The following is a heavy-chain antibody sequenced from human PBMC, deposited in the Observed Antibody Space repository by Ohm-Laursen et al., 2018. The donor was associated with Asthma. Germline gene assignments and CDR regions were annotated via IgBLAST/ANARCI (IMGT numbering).Heavy chain of an antibody. J-gene: IGHJ4*02. D-gene: IGHD3-3*01. CDR1: GFTFSSYG. V-gene: IGHV3-33*01. Sequence: SSLRLSCAASGFTFSSYGMHWVRQAPGKGLEWVAVIWYDGSNKYYADSVKGRFTISRDNSKNTLYLQMNSLRAEDTAVYYCARGGRFLEWWNFDYWGQGTLVTVSS. CDR3: ARGGRFLEWWNFDY. CDR2: IWYDGSNK.